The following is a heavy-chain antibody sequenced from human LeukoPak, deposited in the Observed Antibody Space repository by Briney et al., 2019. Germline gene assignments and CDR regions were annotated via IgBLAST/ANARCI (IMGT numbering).Heavy chain of an antibody. CDR2: ISYDGSNK. D-gene: IGHD6-19*01. J-gene: IGHJ4*02. V-gene: IGHV3-30*18. CDR3: ANHVSGWYWGLVY. CDR1: GFTLSSYA. Sequence: PGGSLRLSCAASGFTLSSYAMSWVRRAPGKGLEWVAVISYDGSNKYYADSVKGRFTISRDNSKNTLYLQMNSLRAEDTAVYYCANHVSGWYWGLVYWGQGTLVTVSS.